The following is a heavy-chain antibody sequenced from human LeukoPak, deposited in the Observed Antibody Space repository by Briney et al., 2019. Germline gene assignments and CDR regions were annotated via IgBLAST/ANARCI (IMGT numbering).Heavy chain of an antibody. CDR1: ADSLSSGGHY. D-gene: IGHD3-10*01. CDR3: ARGGNRFGGFYFDY. J-gene: IGHJ4*02. CDR2: IHHSGRS. V-gene: IGHV4-31*03. Sequence: SQTLSLTCTVSADSLSSGGHYWAWIRQFPGKGLESIGFIHHSGRSRRNPSLKDRVAISVDTSRKQFALKLSSVTAADTAMYYCARGGNRFGGFYFDYWGQGIQVIVSS.